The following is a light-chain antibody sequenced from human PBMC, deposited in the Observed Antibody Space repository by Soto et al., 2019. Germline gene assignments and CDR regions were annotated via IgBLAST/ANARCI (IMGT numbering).Light chain of an antibody. J-gene: IGLJ1*01. CDR1: SSNIGNNY. CDR3: GTWDSSLSAYV. CDR2: DNN. Sequence: VLTQPPSVSAAPGQKVTISCSGSSSNIGNNYVSWYQQLPGTAPKLLIYDNNKRPSGIPDRFSGSKSGTSATLGITGLQTGDEADYYCGTWDSSLSAYVFGTGTKVTVL. V-gene: IGLV1-51*01.